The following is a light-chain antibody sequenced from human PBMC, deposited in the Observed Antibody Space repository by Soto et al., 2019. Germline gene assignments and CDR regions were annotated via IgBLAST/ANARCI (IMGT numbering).Light chain of an antibody. J-gene: IGLJ1*01. CDR1: SSNIGNNY. CDR3: GTWDSSLSAYV. CDR2: DNN. Sequence: VLTQPPSVSAAPGQKVTISCSGSSSNIGNNYVSWYQQLPGTAPKLLIYDNNKRPSGIPDRFSGSKSGTSATLGITGLQTGDEADYYCGTWDSSLSAYVFGTGTKVTVL. V-gene: IGLV1-51*01.